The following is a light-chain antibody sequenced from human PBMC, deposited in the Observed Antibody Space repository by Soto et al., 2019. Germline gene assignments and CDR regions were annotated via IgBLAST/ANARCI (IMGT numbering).Light chain of an antibody. CDR3: HQYYTFPLYT. CDR1: QDIGHY. V-gene: IGKV1D-8*01. CDR2: DTS. Sequence: VIWMTQSPSFLSAIRGDRVTISCRMSQDIGHYLAWYRQKPGKAPELLIYDTSRLQTGAPSRFSGSGSGTSFTLTISSLQSEDFATYYCHQYYTFPLYTFGQGTKLEI. J-gene: IGKJ2*01.